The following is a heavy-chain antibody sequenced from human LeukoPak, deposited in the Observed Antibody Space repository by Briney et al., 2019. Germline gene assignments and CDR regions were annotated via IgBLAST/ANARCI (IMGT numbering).Heavy chain of an antibody. D-gene: IGHD6-6*01. V-gene: IGHV4-30-4*08. CDR2: IYYSGST. CDR1: GGSISNGDYY. CDR3: ARHRRGSSSFDY. J-gene: IGHJ4*02. Sequence: SETLSLTCTVSGGSISNGDYYWSWIRQPPGKGLEWIGYIYYSGSTYYNPSLKSRVTISVDTSKNQISLKLSSVTAADTAVYYCARHRRGSSSFDYWGQGTLVTVSS.